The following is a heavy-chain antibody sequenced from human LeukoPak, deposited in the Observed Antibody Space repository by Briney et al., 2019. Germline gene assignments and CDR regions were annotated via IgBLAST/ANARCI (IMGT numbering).Heavy chain of an antibody. CDR3: ARYNWNYFDY. V-gene: IGHV3-48*04. Sequence: GGSLRLSCAASGFSFSNYGIHWVRQAPGKGLEWVSYISSSGSTTYYADSVKGRFTISRDNAKNSLYLQMNSLRAEDTAVYYCARYNWNYFDYWGQGTLVTVSS. CDR2: ISSSGSTT. J-gene: IGHJ4*02. CDR1: GFSFSNYG. D-gene: IGHD1-20*01.